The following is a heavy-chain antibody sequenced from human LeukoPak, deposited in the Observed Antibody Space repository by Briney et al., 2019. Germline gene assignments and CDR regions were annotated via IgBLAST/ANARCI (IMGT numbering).Heavy chain of an antibody. J-gene: IGHJ4*02. V-gene: IGHV3-33*01. D-gene: IGHD6-19*01. CDR1: GFTFSSYG. CDR2: IWYDGSNK. Sequence: GGSLRLSCAASGFTFSSYGMHWVRQAPGKGLEWVAVIWYDGSNKYYAGSVKGRFTISRDNSKNTLYLQMNSLRAEDTAVYYCARDFGSGWYSAGDYWGQGTLVTVSS. CDR3: ARDFGSGWYSAGDY.